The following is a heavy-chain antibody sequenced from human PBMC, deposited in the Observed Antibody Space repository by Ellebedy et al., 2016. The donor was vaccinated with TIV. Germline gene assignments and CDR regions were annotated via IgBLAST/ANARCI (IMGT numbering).Heavy chain of an antibody. D-gene: IGHD3-16*01. J-gene: IGHJ4*02. V-gene: IGHV3-43*02. CDR1: GFTFDDYA. Sequence: GGSLRLSCAASGFTFDDYAMGWVRQAPGKGLEWVSLINGDAVTTYYAESVKGRFTISRDNSKSSLYLQMNTLRTDDTAFYYCAKTVSYAGRFDYWGRGTLVTVSS. CDR2: INGDAVTT. CDR3: AKTVSYAGRFDY.